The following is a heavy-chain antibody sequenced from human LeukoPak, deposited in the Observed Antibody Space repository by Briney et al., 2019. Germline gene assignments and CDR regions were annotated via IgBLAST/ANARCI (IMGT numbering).Heavy chain of an antibody. CDR1: GLNFSNYG. V-gene: IGHV3-33*01. J-gene: IGHJ4*02. CDR2: IWLDGSNK. Sequence: GGTLRLSCAASGLNFSNYGMHGVRQAPRKGLEWVAVIWLDGSNKYYAASVKGRFTISRDNSKNTSYLQMNSHRAEDSAVYYYAYNFDYWGQGTLVTVSS. CDR3: AYNFDY.